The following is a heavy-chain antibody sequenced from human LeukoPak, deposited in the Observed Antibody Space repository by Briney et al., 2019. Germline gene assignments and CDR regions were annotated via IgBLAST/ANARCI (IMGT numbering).Heavy chain of an antibody. D-gene: IGHD5-24*01. Sequence: SVKVSCKASGGTFSSYAISWVRQAPGQGLEWMGRIIPIFGTANYAQKFQGRVTITADKSTSTAYMELGSLRSEDTAVYYCARGRSRDGYNPFDSWGQGTLVTVSS. CDR3: ARGRSRDGYNPFDS. V-gene: IGHV1-69*06. J-gene: IGHJ4*02. CDR2: IIPIFGTA. CDR1: GGTFSSYA.